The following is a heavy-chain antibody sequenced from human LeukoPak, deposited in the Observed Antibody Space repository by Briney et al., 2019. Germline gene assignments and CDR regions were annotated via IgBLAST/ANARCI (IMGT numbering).Heavy chain of an antibody. CDR1: GGSFSGYY. CDR3: ARDRLLWFGGSYYYGMDV. V-gene: IGHV4-34*01. J-gene: IGHJ6*04. D-gene: IGHD3-10*01. Sequence: SETLSLTCAVYGGSFSGYYWSWIRQPPGRGLEWIGEINHSGSTNHNPSLKSRVTISVDTSKNQFSLKLSSVTAADTAAYYCARDRLLWFGGSYYYGMDVWGKGTTVTVSS. CDR2: INHSGST.